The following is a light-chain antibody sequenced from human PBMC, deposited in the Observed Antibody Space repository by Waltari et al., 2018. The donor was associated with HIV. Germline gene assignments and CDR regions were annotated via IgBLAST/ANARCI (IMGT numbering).Light chain of an antibody. CDR2: GEN. Sequence: SSELTQEPAVSVALGQTVRITCQGDSLRSYYASWYQQKPGQAPLLLIYGENRRPSGIPDRFSGSTSGNTASVTITGAQAEDEAYYYCNSRGSSGNHVFGIGAKVTVL. CDR3: NSRGSSGNHV. V-gene: IGLV3-19*01. J-gene: IGLJ1*01. CDR1: SLRSYY.